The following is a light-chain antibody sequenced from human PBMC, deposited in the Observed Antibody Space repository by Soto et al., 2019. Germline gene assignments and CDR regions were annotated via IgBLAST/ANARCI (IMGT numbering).Light chain of an antibody. CDR2: DAS. J-gene: IGKJ4*01. V-gene: IGKV3-11*01. Sequence: EIVLTQSPATLSLSPGERATLSCRASQSVSSYLAWYQQKPGQAPRLLIYDASNRATGIPARFSGSGSGTDFPLTISRLEPEDFAVYYCQQRSKWPLTFGGGTKVEIK. CDR3: QQRSKWPLT. CDR1: QSVSSY.